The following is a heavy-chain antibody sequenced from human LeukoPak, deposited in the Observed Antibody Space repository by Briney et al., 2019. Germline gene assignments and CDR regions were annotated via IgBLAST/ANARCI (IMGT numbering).Heavy chain of an antibody. Sequence: PGGSLSLSCAASGFTFSSYAMHWVRQGPGEGLERVAVISYDGSNKYYADSVTGRFTISRDNSKNTLYLQMNSLRAEDTAVYYCARDWGYCSSTSCYSDFDYWGQGTLVTVSS. D-gene: IGHD2-2*01. J-gene: IGHJ4*02. CDR2: ISYDGSNK. CDR3: ARDWGYCSSTSCYSDFDY. CDR1: GFTFSSYA. V-gene: IGHV3-30-3*01.